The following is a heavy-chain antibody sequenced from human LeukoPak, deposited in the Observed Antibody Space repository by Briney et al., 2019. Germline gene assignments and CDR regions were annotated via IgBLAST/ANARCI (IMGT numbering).Heavy chain of an antibody. CDR3: PRGAQLTDY. D-gene: IGHD6-13*01. J-gene: IGHJ4*02. CDR2: IGPDGGTT. V-gene: IGHV3-64*01. CDR1: GFTFSAYG. Sequence: GGSLRLSCAASGFTFSAYGMHWVRQAPGKGLEYVSGIGPDGGTTYYAKSVKGRFTISRDNSKNMVYLQMGSLRADDMAVYYCPRGAQLTDYWGQGTLVTVSS.